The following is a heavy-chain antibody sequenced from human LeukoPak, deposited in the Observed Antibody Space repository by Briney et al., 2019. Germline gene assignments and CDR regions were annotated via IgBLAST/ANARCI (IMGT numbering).Heavy chain of an antibody. Sequence: GGSLRLSCAASEFTFSSYEMNWIRQAPGKGLEWVSYISSSGSTIYYADSVKGRFTTSRDNAKNSLYLQMNNLRVEDTAVYYCARASVRGVIHYWGQGTLVTVSS. J-gene: IGHJ4*02. CDR2: ISSSGSTI. D-gene: IGHD3-10*01. CDR3: ARASVRGVIHY. V-gene: IGHV3-48*03. CDR1: EFTFSSYE.